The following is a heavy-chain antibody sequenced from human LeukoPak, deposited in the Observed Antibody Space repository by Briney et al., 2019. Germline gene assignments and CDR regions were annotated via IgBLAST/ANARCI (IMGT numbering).Heavy chain of an antibody. CDR3: AREGFGTGSN. J-gene: IGHJ4*02. CDR2: TNEAGGDK. V-gene: IGHV3-7*03. D-gene: IGHD3-16*01. Sequence: GGSLRLSCAASGFTFSDFWMSWVRQAPGKGLECVASTNEAGGDKLYVDSVKGRFTISRDNSKNSLSLQMNSLRADDTAAYYCAREGFGTGSNWGQGTLVTVSS. CDR1: GFTFSDFW.